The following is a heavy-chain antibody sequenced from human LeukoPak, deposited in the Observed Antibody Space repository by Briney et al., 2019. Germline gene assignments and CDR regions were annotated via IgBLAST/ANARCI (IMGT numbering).Heavy chain of an antibody. CDR3: ARQQWLDGAYYFDY. J-gene: IGHJ4*02. CDR1: GFTFSSYE. CDR2: ISSSSSTI. Sequence: GGSLRLSCAASGFTFSSYEMNWVRHAPGKGLGWVSYISSSSSTIFYADSVKGRFTISRDNAKNSLYLQMNSLRAEDTAVYYCARQQWLDGAYYFDYWGQGTLVTVSS. V-gene: IGHV3-48*01. D-gene: IGHD6-19*01.